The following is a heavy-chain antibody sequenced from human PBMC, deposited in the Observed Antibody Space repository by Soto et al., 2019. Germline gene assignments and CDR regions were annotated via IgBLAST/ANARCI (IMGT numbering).Heavy chain of an antibody. CDR3: ATDGSGMGEYHDAFDI. CDR1: GYTFSSYG. D-gene: IGHD3-10*01. CDR2: ISAYNGNT. V-gene: IGHV1-18*01. J-gene: IGHJ3*02. Sequence: QVQLVQSGAEVKKPGASVKVSCKASGYTFSSYGISWVRQAPGQGLEWMGWISAYNGNTNYAQKLQGRVTMTTDTSTSTAYMELRSLRSDDTAVYYCATDGSGMGEYHDAFDIWGQGTMVTVSS.